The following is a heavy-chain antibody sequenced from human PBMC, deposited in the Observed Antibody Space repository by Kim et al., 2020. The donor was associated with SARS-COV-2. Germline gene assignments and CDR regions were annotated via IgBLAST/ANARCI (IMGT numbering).Heavy chain of an antibody. CDR1: GFTFDDYA. J-gene: IGHJ4*02. Sequence: GGSLRLSCAASGFTFDDYAMHWVRQAPGKGLEWVSGISWNSGSIGYAYSVKGRFTISRDNAKNSLYLQMNSLRAEDTALYYCAKERGDGSKYDYFDYWGQGTLVTVSS. CDR2: ISWNSGSI. V-gene: IGHV3-9*01. D-gene: IGHD3-10*01. CDR3: AKERGDGSKYDYFDY.